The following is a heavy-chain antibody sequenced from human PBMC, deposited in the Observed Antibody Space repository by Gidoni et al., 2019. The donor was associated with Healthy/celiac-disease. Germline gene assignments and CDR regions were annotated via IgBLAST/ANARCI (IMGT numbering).Heavy chain of an antibody. CDR1: GVSISSYY. Sequence: QVQLQESGPGLVKPSETLSLTCTVSGVSISSYYWSWIRQPPGKGLEWIGYIYDSGSTNYNPSLKSRVTISVDTSKNQFSLKLSSVTAADTAVYYCARLPITIFGVVLNAFDIWGQGTMVTVSS. CDR3: ARLPITIFGVVLNAFDI. CDR2: IYDSGST. D-gene: IGHD3-3*01. J-gene: IGHJ3*02. V-gene: IGHV4-59*01.